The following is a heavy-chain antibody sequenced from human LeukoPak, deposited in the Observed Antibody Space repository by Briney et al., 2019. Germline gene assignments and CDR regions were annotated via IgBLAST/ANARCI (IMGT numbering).Heavy chain of an antibody. D-gene: IGHD3-9*01. J-gene: IGHJ4*02. CDR1: GYSFTSYW. CDR3: AGLAFDWKTYDY. CDR2: IDPSDSYT. V-gene: IGHV5-10-1*01. Sequence: GESLKISCKGSGYSFTSYWIIWVRQMPGKGLEWMGSIDPSDSYTNYRPSFQGHATISVDKSISTAYLQWSSLKASDTAMYYCAGLAFDWKTYDYWGQGSLVTVSS.